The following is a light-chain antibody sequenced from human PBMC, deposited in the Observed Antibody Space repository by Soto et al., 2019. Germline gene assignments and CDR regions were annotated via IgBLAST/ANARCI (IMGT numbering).Light chain of an antibody. V-gene: IGKV3-20*01. J-gene: IGKJ4*01. CDR2: DTS. Sequence: EIVLTQSPGTLSLSVGERVTLSCRASQSVSSYLAWYQQTPGQAPRLLIYDTSNRDTGTPDRFSGSGSGTDFTLTISRLGPEDFTVYYCQQYGSSPLTFGGGTTVEIK. CDR1: QSVSSY. CDR3: QQYGSSPLT.